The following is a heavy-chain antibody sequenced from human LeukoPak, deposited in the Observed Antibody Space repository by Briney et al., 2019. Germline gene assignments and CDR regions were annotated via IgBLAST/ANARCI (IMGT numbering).Heavy chain of an antibody. CDR2: IRYDGSNK. J-gene: IGHJ4*02. D-gene: IGHD3-22*01. Sequence: GGSLRLSCAASGFTFSSYGMHWVRQAPGKGLEWVAFIRYDGSNKYYADSVKGRFTISRDNSKNTLYLQMNSLRAEDTAVYYCARDLLPADYYDSSGYAYWGQGTLVTVSS. V-gene: IGHV3-30*02. CDR3: ARDLLPADYYDSSGYAY. CDR1: GFTFSSYG.